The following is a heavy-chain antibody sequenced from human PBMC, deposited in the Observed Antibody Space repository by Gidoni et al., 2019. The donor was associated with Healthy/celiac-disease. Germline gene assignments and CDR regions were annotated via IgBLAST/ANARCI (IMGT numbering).Heavy chain of an antibody. CDR1: GFTFSIYA. J-gene: IGHJ1*01. V-gene: IGHV3-23*01. CDR3: AKDGGYYDSSGYYSAEYFQH. D-gene: IGHD3-22*01. CDR2: IRGSGGST. Sequence: EVQLLVSGGGLVQPGGSLRLSCAAPGFTFSIYALSWVRQAPGKGLEWVSAIRGSGGSTYYADSVKGRFTISRDNSKNTLYLQMNSLRAEDTAVYYCAKDGGYYDSSGYYSAEYFQHWGQGTLVTVSS.